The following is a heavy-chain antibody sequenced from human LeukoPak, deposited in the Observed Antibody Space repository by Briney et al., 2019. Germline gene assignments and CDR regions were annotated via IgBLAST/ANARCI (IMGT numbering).Heavy chain of an antibody. J-gene: IGHJ3*02. Sequence: ASVKFSCKASGYTFSNYAISWVRQAPGQGLEWMGWISGNTGNTNYAQNLQGRVTMTTDTSTSTAYMELRSLRSDDTAVYYCARDDAFDIWGQGTMVTVSS. CDR1: GYTFSNYA. CDR2: ISGNTGNT. V-gene: IGHV1-18*01. CDR3: ARDDAFDI.